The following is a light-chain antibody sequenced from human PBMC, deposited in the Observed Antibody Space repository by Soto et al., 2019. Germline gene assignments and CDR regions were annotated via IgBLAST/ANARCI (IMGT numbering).Light chain of an antibody. CDR3: QSYDSSLSGYVI. V-gene: IGLV1-40*01. CDR1: SSNIGAGYD. J-gene: IGLJ2*01. Sequence: QPVLTQPPSVSGAPGQRVTISCTGSSSNIGAGYDVHWYQQLPGTAPKLLIYGNTNRPSGVPDRFSGSKSGTSASLALTGLQAGDEADYYCQSYDSSLSGYVIFGGGTKVTVL. CDR2: GNT.